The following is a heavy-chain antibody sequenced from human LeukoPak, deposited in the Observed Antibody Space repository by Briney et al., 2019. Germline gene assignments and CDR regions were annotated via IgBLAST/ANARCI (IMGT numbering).Heavy chain of an antibody. Sequence: PSETLSLTCAVYGGSFSGYYWSWIRQPPGKGLEWIGEINHSVSTNYNPSLKSRVTISVDTSKNQFSLKLSSVTAADTAVYYCARVQILTGYYPYYYYYGMDVWGQGTTVTVSS. V-gene: IGHV4-34*01. CDR3: ARVQILTGYYPYYYYYGMDV. CDR2: INHSVST. CDR1: GGSFSGYY. D-gene: IGHD3-9*01. J-gene: IGHJ6*02.